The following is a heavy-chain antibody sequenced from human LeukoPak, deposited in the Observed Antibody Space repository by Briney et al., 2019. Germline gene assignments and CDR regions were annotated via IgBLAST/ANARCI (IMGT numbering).Heavy chain of an antibody. D-gene: IGHD4-17*01. V-gene: IGHV1-69*13. Sequence: SVKVSCKASGGTFSSYAISWVRQAPGQGLEWMGGIIPIFGTANYAQKFQGRVTITADESTSTAYMELSSLRSEDTAVYYCARSESPDYGDYFDCWGQGTLVTVSS. J-gene: IGHJ4*02. CDR1: GGTFSSYA. CDR2: IIPIFGTA. CDR3: ARSESPDYGDYFDC.